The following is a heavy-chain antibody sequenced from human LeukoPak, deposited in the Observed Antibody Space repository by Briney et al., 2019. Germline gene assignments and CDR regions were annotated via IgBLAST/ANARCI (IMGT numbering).Heavy chain of an antibody. CDR3: ARWVVVPAAMMVPYFDY. CDR2: IYPGDSDT. V-gene: IGHV5-51*01. D-gene: IGHD2-2*01. CDR1: GYSFTSYW. J-gene: IGHJ4*02. Sequence: GESLKISCKGSGYSFTSYWIGWVRQMPGKGLEWMGIIYPGDSDTRYSPSFQGQVTISADKSISTAYLQWSSLKASDTAMYYCARWVVVPAAMMVPYFDYWGRGTLVTVSS.